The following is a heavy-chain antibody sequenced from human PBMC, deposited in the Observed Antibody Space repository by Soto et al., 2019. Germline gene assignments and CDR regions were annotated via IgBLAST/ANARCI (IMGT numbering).Heavy chain of an antibody. CDR2: INGDGGTI. D-gene: IGHD4-17*01. J-gene: IGHJ4*02. CDR3: ARGLVTSVTTPFDY. CDR1: GFTFSTYW. Sequence: EVQLVESGGDLVQPGGSLRLSCAASGFTFSTYWMQWFRQTPGKGLVWVSRINGDGGTITYADSVRGRFAISRDNARNTLYLQLNSLRPEDTAVYYCARGLVTSVTTPFDYWGLGTLVTVSS. V-gene: IGHV3-74*01.